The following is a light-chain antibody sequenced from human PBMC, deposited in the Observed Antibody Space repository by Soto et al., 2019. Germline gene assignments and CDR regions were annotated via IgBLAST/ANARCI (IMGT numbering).Light chain of an antibody. CDR1: QSISRY. J-gene: IGKJ3*01. V-gene: IGKV1-39*01. CDR3: QLLQSHPFT. Sequence: DIQMTQSPSSLSASVGDRVTITCRASQSISRYLTWYQQKPGKAPKLLIYDAFTLQSGVPSRFSGSGSGTDFTLTIGSLQPEYFGTYYCQLLQSHPFTFGPGTNVDIK. CDR2: DAF.